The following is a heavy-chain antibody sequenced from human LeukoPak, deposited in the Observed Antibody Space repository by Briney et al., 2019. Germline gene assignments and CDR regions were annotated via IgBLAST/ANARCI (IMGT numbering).Heavy chain of an antibody. V-gene: IGHV3-7*01. J-gene: IGHJ4*02. Sequence: GGPLRLSCAASGFTSGTSWMSWFRQAPGKGLEWVANINQDGSAQYYVDSVKGRFTISRDNAKSSLYLQMNSLRAEDTAVYYCARSARWGQGTLVTVSS. CDR2: INQDGSAQ. CDR1: GFTSGTSW. CDR3: ARSAR.